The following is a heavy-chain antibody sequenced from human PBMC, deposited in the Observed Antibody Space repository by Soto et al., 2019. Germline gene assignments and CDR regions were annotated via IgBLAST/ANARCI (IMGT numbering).Heavy chain of an antibody. CDR3: ARDTNNNYYDSSGYIDY. CDR1: GYTFTSYY. J-gene: IGHJ4*02. Sequence: ASVKVSCKASGYTFTSYYMHWVRQAPGQGLEWMGIINPSGGSTSYAQKFQGRVTMTRDTSTSTVYMELSSLRSEDTAVYYCARDTNNNYYDSSGYIDYWGQGTLVTVSS. V-gene: IGHV1-46*01. CDR2: INPSGGST. D-gene: IGHD3-22*01.